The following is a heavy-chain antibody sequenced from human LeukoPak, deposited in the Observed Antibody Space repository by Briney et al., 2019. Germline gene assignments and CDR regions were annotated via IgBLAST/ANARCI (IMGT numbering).Heavy chain of an antibody. D-gene: IGHD3-22*01. V-gene: IGHV4-31*03. CDR3: ARIDSSGYLYFDY. J-gene: IGHJ4*02. Sequence: SQTLSLTCTVSGGSISSGGYYWSWIRQHPGKGLEWIGYIYYSGSTYYNPSLKSRVTISVDTSKNQFSLKLSSVTAADTAVYYCARIDSSGYLYFDYWGQGTLVTVSS. CDR1: GGSISSGGYY. CDR2: IYYSGST.